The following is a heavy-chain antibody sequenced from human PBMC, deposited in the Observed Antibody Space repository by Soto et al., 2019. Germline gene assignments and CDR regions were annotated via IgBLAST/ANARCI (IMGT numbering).Heavy chain of an antibody. CDR3: ARDGAVGGCLDY. CDR2: ISYDGSNK. CDR1: GFTFSSYA. D-gene: IGHD2-15*01. Sequence: ESGGGVVQPGRSLRLSCAASGFTFSSYAMHWVRQAPGKGLEWVAVISYDGSNKYYADSVKGRFTISRDNSKNTLYLQMNSLRAEDTAVYYCARDGAVGGCLDYWGQGTLVTVSS. V-gene: IGHV3-30-3*01. J-gene: IGHJ4*02.